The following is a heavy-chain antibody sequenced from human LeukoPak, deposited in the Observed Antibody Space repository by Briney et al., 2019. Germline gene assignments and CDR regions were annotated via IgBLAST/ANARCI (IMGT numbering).Heavy chain of an antibody. J-gene: IGHJ6*03. V-gene: IGHV3-20*01. D-gene: IGHD3-3*01. Sequence: PGGSLRLSCAASGFTFDDYGMSWVRQAPGKGLEWVSGINWNGGSTGYADSVKGRFTISRDNAKNSLYLQMNSLRAEDTALYHCARRSGPSDSYYYYYMDVWGKGTTVTVSS. CDR1: GFTFDDYG. CDR2: INWNGGST. CDR3: ARRSGPSDSYYYYYMDV.